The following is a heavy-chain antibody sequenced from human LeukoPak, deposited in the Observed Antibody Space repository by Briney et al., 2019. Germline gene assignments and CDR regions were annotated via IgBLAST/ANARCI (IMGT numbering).Heavy chain of an antibody. CDR2: IKSKTDGGTT. CDR1: GFTFSNAW. V-gene: IGHV3-15*01. D-gene: IGHD1-1*01. Sequence: GGSLRLSCAASGFTFSNAWMSWVRQAPGKGLEWVGRIKSKTDGGTTDYAAPVKGRFTISRDDSKNTLYLQMNSLRAEDTAVYYCANHDGGYYYYYGMDVWGQGTTVTVSS. CDR3: ANHDGGYYYYYGMDV. J-gene: IGHJ6*02.